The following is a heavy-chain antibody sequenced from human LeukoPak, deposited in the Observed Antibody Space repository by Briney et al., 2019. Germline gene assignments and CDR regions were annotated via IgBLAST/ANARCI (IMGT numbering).Heavy chain of an antibody. D-gene: IGHD1-26*01. CDR2: IFYNGGP. CDR1: GGSITNTNYY. V-gene: IGHV4-39*07. Sequence: PSETLSLTCTASGGSITNTNYYWAWVRQPPGKGLEWLGNIFYNGGPYFNPSLKSRVAISVDTSKNHFSLRLNSVTAADTAVYYCATYSGTYSAFDLWGQGTLVTVSS. J-gene: IGHJ3*01. CDR3: ATYSGTYSAFDL.